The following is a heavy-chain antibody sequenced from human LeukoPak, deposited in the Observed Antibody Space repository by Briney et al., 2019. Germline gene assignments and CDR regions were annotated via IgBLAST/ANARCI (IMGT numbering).Heavy chain of an antibody. CDR3: ARSPDPYYDFWSGIHGHFDY. CDR1: GFSFSSHS. J-gene: IGHJ4*02. V-gene: IGHV3-21*01. Sequence: GGSLRLSCAASGFSFSSHSMVWVRQAPGKGLEWVSSVSTGSNYIFYADSVKGRFTISRDNDKNSLYLQMNSLRVEDTAVYYCARSPDPYYDFWSGIHGHFDYWGQGTLVTVSS. CDR2: VSTGSNYI. D-gene: IGHD3-3*01.